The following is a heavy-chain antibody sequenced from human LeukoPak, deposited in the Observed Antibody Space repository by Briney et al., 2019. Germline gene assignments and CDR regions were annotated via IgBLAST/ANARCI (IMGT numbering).Heavy chain of an antibody. Sequence: KTSETLSLTCAVYGGSFSGYLWNWIRQPPGKGLEWLGEINHSGSANYHPSLKSRVTISVDTSKNQFSLSLSSVTAADTAVYYCAGGDRESYYNWFDPWGQGTLVTVSS. D-gene: IGHD1-14*01. CDR3: AGGDRESYYNWFDP. CDR2: INHSGSA. CDR1: GGSFSGYL. J-gene: IGHJ5*02. V-gene: IGHV4-34*01.